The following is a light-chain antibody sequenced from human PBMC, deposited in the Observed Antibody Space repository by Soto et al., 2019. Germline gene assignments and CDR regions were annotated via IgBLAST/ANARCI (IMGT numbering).Light chain of an antibody. CDR1: QGIRND. CDR2: AAS. Sequence: AIQMTQSPSSLSASVGDRVTITCRASQGIRNDLDWSQQKPGKAPKLLIYAASNLQSGVPARFSGSGSGTDFTLTTSSLQPEDFATYYCLQKYFYPFTFGPGTKVDIK. CDR3: LQKYFYPFT. V-gene: IGKV1-6*01. J-gene: IGKJ3*01.